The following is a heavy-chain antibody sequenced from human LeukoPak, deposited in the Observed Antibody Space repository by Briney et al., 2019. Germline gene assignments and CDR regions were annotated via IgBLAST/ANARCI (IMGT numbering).Heavy chain of an antibody. CDR2: ITTNGKTE. CDR3: ARSFEGYYLDE. V-gene: IGHV3-11*01. J-gene: IGHJ4*02. D-gene: IGHD3-10*01. Sequence: GGSLRLSCAASGFTFTNYYMSWIRQAPGKGLEWVSFITTNGKTEYNADSVKGRFTIARDNAKNSVYLQLNSLRADDTAVYYCARSFEGYYLDEWGQGTLVTVSS. CDR1: GFTFTNYY.